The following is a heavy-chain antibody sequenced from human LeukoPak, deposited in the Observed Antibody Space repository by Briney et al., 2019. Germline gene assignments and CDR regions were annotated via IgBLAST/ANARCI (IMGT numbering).Heavy chain of an antibody. D-gene: IGHD3-3*01. CDR3: VRGGRFFLMDV. Sequence: GGSLRLSCAASGLTFSSHWMHWVRQAPVKGLEWVAVIWYDGSNKYYADSVKGRFTISRDNSKNTLYLQMNSLRDEDTAVYYCVRGGRFFLMDVWGQGTTVTVSS. J-gene: IGHJ6*02. CDR1: GLTFSSHW. V-gene: IGHV3-33*08. CDR2: IWYDGSNK.